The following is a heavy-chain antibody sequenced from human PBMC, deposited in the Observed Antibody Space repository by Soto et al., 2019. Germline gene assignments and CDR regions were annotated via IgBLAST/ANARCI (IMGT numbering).Heavy chain of an antibody. Sequence: GASVKVSCKASGYTFSDYYIHWVRQAPGQGLEWMGWISAYNGNTNYAQKLQGRVTMTTDTSTSTAYMELRSLRSDDTAVYYCARDRDIVVVPAAISNYYYGMDVWGQGTTVTVSS. D-gene: IGHD2-2*02. CDR1: GYTFSDYY. J-gene: IGHJ6*02. V-gene: IGHV1-18*04. CDR3: ARDRDIVVVPAAISNYYYGMDV. CDR2: ISAYNGNT.